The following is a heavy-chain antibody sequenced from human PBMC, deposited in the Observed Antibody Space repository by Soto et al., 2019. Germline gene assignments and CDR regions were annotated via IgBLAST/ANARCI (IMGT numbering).Heavy chain of an antibody. Sequence: SETLSLTCAVYGGSFSGYYWSWIRQPPGKGLEWIGEINHSGSTNYNPSLKSRVTISVDTSKNQFSLKLSSVTAADTAVYYCARGHGAYDYWGQGTLVTVSS. CDR3: ARGHGAYDY. CDR2: INHSGST. J-gene: IGHJ4*02. V-gene: IGHV4-34*01. CDR1: GGSFSGYY. D-gene: IGHD4-17*01.